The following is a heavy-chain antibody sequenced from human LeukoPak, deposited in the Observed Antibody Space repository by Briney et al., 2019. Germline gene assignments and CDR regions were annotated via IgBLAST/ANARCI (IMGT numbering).Heavy chain of an antibody. CDR1: GGSFSVYY. Sequence: SSETLSLTCAVYGGSFSVYYWSWIRHPPAKGLGWIGEINHSGSTNYNPSLKSRVTISVDTSKNQFSLKLSSVTAADTAVYYCAARGYSSGWYYFDYWGQGTLVTVPS. D-gene: IGHD6-19*01. V-gene: IGHV4-34*01. CDR3: AARGYSSGWYYFDY. J-gene: IGHJ4*02. CDR2: INHSGST.